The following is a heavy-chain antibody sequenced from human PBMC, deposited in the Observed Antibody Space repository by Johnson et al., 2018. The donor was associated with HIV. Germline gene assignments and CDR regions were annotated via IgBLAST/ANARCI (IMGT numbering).Heavy chain of an antibody. Sequence: VQLLESGGGVVQPGRSLRLSCAASGFTFSSYGMHWVRQAPGKGLEWVAVISYDGSNKYYADSVKGRFTISRDNSKNTLYLQMNSLRAEDTAVYYCARDYQDSRIDAFDIWGQGTMVTVSS. CDR1: GFTFSSYG. V-gene: IGHV3-30*03. D-gene: IGHD6-13*01. J-gene: IGHJ3*02. CDR2: ISYDGSNK. CDR3: ARDYQDSRIDAFDI.